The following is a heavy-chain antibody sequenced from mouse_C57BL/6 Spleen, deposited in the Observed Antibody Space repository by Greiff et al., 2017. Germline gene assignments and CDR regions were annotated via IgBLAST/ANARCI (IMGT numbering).Heavy chain of an antibody. J-gene: IGHJ1*03. CDR2: INPGSGGT. Sequence: QVQLQQSGAELVRPGTSVKVSCKASGYAFTNYLIEWVKQRPGQGLEWIGVINPGSGGTNYNEKFKGKATLTADKSSSTAYMQLSSLTSEDSSVYFCARRYYYGSSYWYFDVWGTGTTVTASS. D-gene: IGHD1-1*01. CDR1: GYAFTNYL. V-gene: IGHV1-54*01. CDR3: ARRYYYGSSYWYFDV.